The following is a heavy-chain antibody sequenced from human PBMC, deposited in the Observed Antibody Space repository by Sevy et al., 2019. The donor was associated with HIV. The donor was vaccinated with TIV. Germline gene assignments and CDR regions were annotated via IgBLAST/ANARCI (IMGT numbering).Heavy chain of an antibody. J-gene: IGHJ4*02. D-gene: IGHD6-19*01. Sequence: GGSLRLSCAASGFSVSSHAMHWVRQAPGKGLEWVALLSYDGSTQYYADSVKGRFSISRDNSKNILYLQMNSLRPADTALYYSTRDAGYSVGWYPSTYWGQGTLVTASS. CDR3: TRDAGYSVGWYPSTY. V-gene: IGHV3-30*04. CDR2: LSYDGSTQ. CDR1: GFSVSSHA.